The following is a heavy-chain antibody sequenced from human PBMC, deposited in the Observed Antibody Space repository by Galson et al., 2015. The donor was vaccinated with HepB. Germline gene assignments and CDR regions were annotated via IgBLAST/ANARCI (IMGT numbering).Heavy chain of an antibody. Sequence: SVKVSCKASGYTFTSYGISWGRQAPGQGLEWMGWISAYSGNTNSAQKLQGRVTMTTDTSTSTAYMELRSLRSDDTAVYYCARTDGGGSIAARPTFDYWGQGTLVTVSS. CDR3: ARTDGGGSIAARPTFDY. D-gene: IGHD6-6*01. V-gene: IGHV1-18*01. CDR2: ISAYSGNT. CDR1: GYTFTSYG. J-gene: IGHJ4*02.